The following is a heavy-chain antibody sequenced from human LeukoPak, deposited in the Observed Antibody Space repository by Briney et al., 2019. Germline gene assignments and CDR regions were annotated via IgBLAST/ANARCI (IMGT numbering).Heavy chain of an antibody. CDR1: GFTFSDYS. D-gene: IGHD5-24*01. CDR2: ISYDGSNK. Sequence: GGSLRLSCAASGFTFSDYSIHWVRQAPGRGLEWVAVISYDGSNKYYADSVKGRLTISRDNSKNTLYLQMNSLRAEDSAVYYCAKRDGYNSDAFDIWGQGTMVTVSS. V-gene: IGHV3-30*04. J-gene: IGHJ3*02. CDR3: AKRDGYNSDAFDI.